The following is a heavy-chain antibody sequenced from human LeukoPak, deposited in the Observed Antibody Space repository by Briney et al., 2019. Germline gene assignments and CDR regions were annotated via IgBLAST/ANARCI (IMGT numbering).Heavy chain of an antibody. CDR3: ARDGYYYDSSGVGDY. CDR1: GFTFSSYW. J-gene: IGHJ4*02. CDR2: IKQDGSEK. D-gene: IGHD3-22*01. Sequence: GGSLRLSYAASGFTFSSYWMSWVRQAPGKGLEWVANIKQDGSEKYYVDSVKGRFTISRDNAKNSLYLQMNSLRAEDTAVYYCARDGYYYDSSGVGDYWGQGTLVTVSS. V-gene: IGHV3-7*01.